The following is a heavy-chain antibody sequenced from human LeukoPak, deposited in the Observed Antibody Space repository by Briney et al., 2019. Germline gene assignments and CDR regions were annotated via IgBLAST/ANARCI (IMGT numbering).Heavy chain of an antibody. Sequence: GGSLRLSCAASGFTFSSYAMHWVRQAPGKGLEWVAVISYDGSNKYYADSVKGRFTISRDNSKNTLYLQMNSLRAEDTAVYYCASRPDYYDSSGWVDYWGQGTLVTVPS. CDR1: GFTFSSYA. V-gene: IGHV3-30-3*01. CDR2: ISYDGSNK. CDR3: ASRPDYYDSSGWVDY. J-gene: IGHJ4*02. D-gene: IGHD3-22*01.